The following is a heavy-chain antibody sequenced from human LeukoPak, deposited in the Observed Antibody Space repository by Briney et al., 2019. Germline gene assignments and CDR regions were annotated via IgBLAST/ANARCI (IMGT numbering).Heavy chain of an antibody. CDR1: RFTFNTYA. V-gene: IGHV3-23*01. D-gene: IGHD2-15*01. CDR2: ISNTGGST. J-gene: IGHJ1*01. Sequence: GGSLRLSCAASRFTFNTYAMSWVRQAPGKGLGWVSAISNTGGSTYYADSVKGRFTISRDKSKNTLSLQMNSLRAEDTAVYYCAQQVGYCSSGSCYFTYWGQGTLVTVSS. CDR3: AQQVGYCSSGSCYFTY.